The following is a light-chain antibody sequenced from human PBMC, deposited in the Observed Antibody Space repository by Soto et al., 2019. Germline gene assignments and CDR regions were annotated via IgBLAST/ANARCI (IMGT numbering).Light chain of an antibody. J-gene: IGKJ1*01. V-gene: IGKV1-33*01. CDR2: DTS. CDR3: QPYNSFSGT. CDR1: QEISNA. Sequence: DIQMTQSPSSLSASVGDRLTITCQASQEISNALSWYQEKPGKAPKLLIYDTSNLQAGVPPRFSGRGSGTQFTLTISSLQPDDFATYYCQPYNSFSGTFGPGTKVDIK.